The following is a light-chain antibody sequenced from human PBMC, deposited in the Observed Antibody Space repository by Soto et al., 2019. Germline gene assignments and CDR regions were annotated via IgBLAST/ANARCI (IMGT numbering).Light chain of an antibody. Sequence: DIQMTQSPSTLSASVGDRVTITCRASQSISGWLAWYQQKPGKAPKLLIYDVSSLESGVPSRFSGSGSGTEFTLAISSLQPDDTATYYCQQYDHPPYTFGQGTKVDIK. CDR3: QQYDHPPYT. CDR2: DVS. J-gene: IGKJ2*01. CDR1: QSISGW. V-gene: IGKV1-5*01.